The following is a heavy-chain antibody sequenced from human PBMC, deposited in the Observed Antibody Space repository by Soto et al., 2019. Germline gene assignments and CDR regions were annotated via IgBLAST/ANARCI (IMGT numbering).Heavy chain of an antibody. J-gene: IGHJ4*01. CDR1: GFTFSSYG. V-gene: IGHV3-30*18. D-gene: IGHD2-21*02. Sequence: PGGSLRLSCAASGFTFSSYGMHWVRQAPGKGLEWVAVISYDGSNKYYADSVKGRFTISRDNSKNTLYLQMNSLRAEDTAVYYCAKDKHIVVVTARFDYWGQGTLVTVSS. CDR2: ISYDGSNK. CDR3: AKDKHIVVVTARFDY.